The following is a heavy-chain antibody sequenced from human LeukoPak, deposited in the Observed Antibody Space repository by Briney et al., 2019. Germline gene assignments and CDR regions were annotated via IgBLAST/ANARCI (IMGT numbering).Heavy chain of an antibody. D-gene: IGHD4-17*01. CDR3: ARRPTGIDY. J-gene: IGHJ4*02. V-gene: IGHV4-34*01. CDR2: INHSGST. CDR1: GGSFSGYY. Sequence: SETLSLTCAVYGGSFSGYYWNWIRQSPGKGLEWIGEINHSGSTNYNPSLKSRVTISLDASNNQFSLKLSSVTAADTAVYYCARRPTGIDYWGQGTLVTVSS.